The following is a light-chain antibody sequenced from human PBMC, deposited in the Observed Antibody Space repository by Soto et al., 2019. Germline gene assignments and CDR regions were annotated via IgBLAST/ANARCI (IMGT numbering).Light chain of an antibody. CDR1: QSVSSN. V-gene: IGKV3-15*01. Sequence: EIVMTQSPATLSVSPGERATLSCRASQSVSSNLAWYQQKPGQAPRLLIYGASTWATGIPARFSGSGSGTEFTLTISSLQSEDFAVYYCQLYNNWPRTFGPGTKVDIK. J-gene: IGKJ3*01. CDR3: QLYNNWPRT. CDR2: GAS.